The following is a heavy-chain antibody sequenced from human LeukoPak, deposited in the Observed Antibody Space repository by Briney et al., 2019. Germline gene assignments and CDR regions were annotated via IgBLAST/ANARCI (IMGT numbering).Heavy chain of an antibody. CDR2: ISAYNGNT. CDR1: GYTFTSYG. CDR3: ARSIRYFDWLDSITPGDY. Sequence: ASVKVSCKASGYTFTSYGISWVRQAPGQGLEWMGWISAYNGNTNYAQKLQGRVTMTTDTSTSTVYMELSSLRSEDTAVYYCARSIRYFDWLDSITPGDYWGQGTLVTVSS. V-gene: IGHV1-18*01. J-gene: IGHJ4*02. D-gene: IGHD3-9*01.